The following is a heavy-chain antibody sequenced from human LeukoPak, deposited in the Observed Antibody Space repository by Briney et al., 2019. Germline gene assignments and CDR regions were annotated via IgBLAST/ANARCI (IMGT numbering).Heavy chain of an antibody. J-gene: IGHJ5*02. V-gene: IGHV3-49*04. CDR2: IRSKPYGGTA. CDR3: TVQVIPSDKWFDP. CDR1: GLLFGDYA. Sequence: LPGGSLRLSCTASGLLFGDYAMTWVRQAPGKGLEWVGFIRSKPYGGTAEYAASVKGRFTISRDDSKTIAYLDMNGLKTEDTAVYHCTVQVIPSDKWFDPWGQGTPVTVSS. D-gene: IGHD2-21*01.